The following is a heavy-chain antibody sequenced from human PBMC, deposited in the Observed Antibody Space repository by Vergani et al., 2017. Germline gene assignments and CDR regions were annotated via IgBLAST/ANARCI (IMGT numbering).Heavy chain of an antibody. CDR2: IYYSGST. CDR3: ARGSAYGDYLHEKRGYWYFDL. D-gene: IGHD4-17*01. J-gene: IGHJ2*01. V-gene: IGHV4-39*07. CDR1: GGSISSSSYY. Sequence: QLQLQESGPGLVKPSETLSLTCTVSGGSISSSSYYWGWIRQPPGKGLEWIGSIYYSGSTYYNPSLKSRVTISVDTSKNQFSLKLSSVTAADTAVYYFARGSAYGDYLHEKRGYWYFDLWGRGTLVTVSS.